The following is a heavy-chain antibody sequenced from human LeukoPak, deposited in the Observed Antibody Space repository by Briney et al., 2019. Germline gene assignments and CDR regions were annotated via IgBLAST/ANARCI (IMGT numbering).Heavy chain of an antibody. CDR3: TTDGMYYDFWSGYYRYYYYYMDV. J-gene: IGHJ6*03. V-gene: IGHV3-15*01. Sequence: GGSLRLSCAASGFTVSNAWMSWVRQAPGQGLEWVGRIKSKTDGGTTDYAAPVKGRFTISRDDSKNTLYLQMNSLKTEDTAVYYCTTDGMYYDFWSGYYRYYYYYMDVWGKGTTVTVSS. CDR1: GFTVSNAW. CDR2: IKSKTDGGTT. D-gene: IGHD3-3*01.